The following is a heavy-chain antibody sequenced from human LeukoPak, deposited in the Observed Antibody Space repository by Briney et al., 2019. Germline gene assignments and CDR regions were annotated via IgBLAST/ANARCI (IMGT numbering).Heavy chain of an antibody. Sequence: SVKVSCKASGGTFSSYAISWVRQAPGQGLEWMGGIIPIFGTANYAQKFQGRVTITADESTSTAYMELSSQRSEDTAVYYCARLIYSSSSYWFDPWGQGTLVTVSS. CDR3: ARLIYSSSSYWFDP. J-gene: IGHJ5*02. D-gene: IGHD6-6*01. CDR1: GGTFSSYA. V-gene: IGHV1-69*13. CDR2: IIPIFGTA.